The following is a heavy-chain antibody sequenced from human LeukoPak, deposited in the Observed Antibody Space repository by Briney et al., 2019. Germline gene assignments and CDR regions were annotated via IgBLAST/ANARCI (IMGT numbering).Heavy chain of an antibody. V-gene: IGHV3-64*01. CDR2: ISNNGGST. CDR3: AREGIAFDY. Sequence: GGSLRLSCAASGFTFSNYDMHWVRQAPGKGLEYVSGISNNGGSTYYTNSVKGRFTISRDNSKNTMYLRMGSLRVEDMAVYYCAREGIAFDYWGQGTLVTVSS. CDR1: GFTFSNYD. D-gene: IGHD6-13*01. J-gene: IGHJ4*02.